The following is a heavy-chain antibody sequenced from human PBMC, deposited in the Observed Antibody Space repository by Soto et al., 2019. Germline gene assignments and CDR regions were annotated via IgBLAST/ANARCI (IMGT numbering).Heavy chain of an antibody. Sequence: PGESLKISCKGSGYSFAGYWITWVRQKPGKGLEWMGRIDPSDSQTYYSPSFRGHVTISVTKSITTVFLQWSSLRASDTAMYYCARQIYGSDTGPNFQYYFDSWGQGTPVTVS. CDR1: GYSFAGYW. D-gene: IGHD5-18*01. CDR2: IDPSDSQT. V-gene: IGHV5-10-1*01. CDR3: ARQIYGSDTGPNFQYYFDS. J-gene: IGHJ4*02.